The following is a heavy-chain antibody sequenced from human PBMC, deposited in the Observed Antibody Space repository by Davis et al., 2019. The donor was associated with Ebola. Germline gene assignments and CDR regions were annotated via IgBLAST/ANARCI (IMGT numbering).Heavy chain of an antibody. J-gene: IGHJ4*02. CDR1: GGTFSSYA. Sequence: SVKVSCKASGGTFSSYAISWVRQAPGQGLEWMGGIIPIFGTANYAQKFQGRVTITADESTSTAYMELSSLRSEDTAVYYCATVQRWLQFNFDYWGQGTLVTVSS. D-gene: IGHD5-24*01. CDR2: IIPIFGTA. CDR3: ATVQRWLQFNFDY. V-gene: IGHV1-69*13.